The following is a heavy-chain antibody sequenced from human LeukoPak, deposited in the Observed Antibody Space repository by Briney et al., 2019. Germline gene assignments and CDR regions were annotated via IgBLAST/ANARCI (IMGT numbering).Heavy chain of an antibody. CDR3: ARDNDYYGSGGYLYYFDY. V-gene: IGHV1-69*04. J-gene: IGHJ4*02. CDR2: IIPILGIA. CDR1: GGTFSSYA. Sequence: GASVKVSCKASGGTFSSYAISWVRQAPGQGLEWMGRIIPILGIANYAQKFQGRVTITADKSTSTAYMELSSLRSEDTAVYYCARDNDYYGSGGYLYYFDYWGQGTLVTVSS. D-gene: IGHD3-10*01.